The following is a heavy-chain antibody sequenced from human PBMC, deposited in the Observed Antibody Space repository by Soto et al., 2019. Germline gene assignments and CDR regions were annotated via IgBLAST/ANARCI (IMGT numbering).Heavy chain of an antibody. J-gene: IGHJ4*02. D-gene: IGHD3-10*01. CDR1: GGTIYSSGYY. V-gene: IGHV4-39*01. CDR3: ARQYGSGSYWFDY. CDR2: IYYSGST. Sequence: SETPSLTCTVCGGTIYSSGYYVCWIRQPPGKGLEWIGRIYYSGSTYYNPSLKSRVTISVDTSKNQFSLKLSSVTAADTAVYYCARQYGSGSYWFDYWGQGTLVTVSS.